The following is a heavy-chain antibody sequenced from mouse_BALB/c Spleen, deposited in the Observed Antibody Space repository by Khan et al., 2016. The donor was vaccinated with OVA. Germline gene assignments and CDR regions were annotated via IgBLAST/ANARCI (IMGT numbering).Heavy chain of an antibody. J-gene: IGHJ4*01. CDR1: GDAFTNYW. CDR3: ARGGMDT. V-gene: IGHV1-63*01. Sequence: VQLQQSGAELVRPGTSVNISCKASGDAFTNYWLGWVKQRPGNGLEWIGDIYPGSGNTYYNEKLKGKVTLTVDKYSSTAYLQLINLTSADSAVYFCARGGMDTWGQGTSVTVSS. CDR2: IYPGSGNT.